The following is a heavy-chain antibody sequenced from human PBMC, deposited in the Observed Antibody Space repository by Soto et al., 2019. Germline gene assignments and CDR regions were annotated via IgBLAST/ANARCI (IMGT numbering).Heavy chain of an antibody. J-gene: IGHJ4*02. CDR2: INHSGST. D-gene: IGHD4-4*01. CDR3: ARLGNDYSNYFRDY. Sequence: SETLSLTCAVYVGSFSGYYWSWIRQPPGKGLEWIGEINHSGSTNYNPSLKSRVTISVDTSKNQFSLKLSSVTAADTAVYYCARLGNDYSNYFRDYWGQGTLVTVSS. V-gene: IGHV4-34*01. CDR1: VGSFSGYY.